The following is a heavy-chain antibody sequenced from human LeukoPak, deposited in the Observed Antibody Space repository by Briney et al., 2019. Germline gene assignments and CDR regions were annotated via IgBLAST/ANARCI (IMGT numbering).Heavy chain of an antibody. D-gene: IGHD1-1*01. CDR2: ISAYNDDT. Sequence: ASVKVSCKASGYTFTSYGISWVRQAPGLGLEWMGWISAYNDDTNYAETLQGRLTMTTDISTSTAYMELTSLRSDDTAVYYCARDWDSRNDYFDPWGQGTLVIVSS. CDR1: GYTFTSYG. V-gene: IGHV1-18*01. J-gene: IGHJ4*02. CDR3: ARDWDSRNDYFDP.